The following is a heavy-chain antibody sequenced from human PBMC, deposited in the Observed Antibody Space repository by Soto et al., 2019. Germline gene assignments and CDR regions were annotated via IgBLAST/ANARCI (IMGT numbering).Heavy chain of an antibody. D-gene: IGHD2-2*02. V-gene: IGHV1-2*02. CDR3: ASLSPGYCSSTSCYKNYYYYGMDV. J-gene: IGHJ6*02. CDR2: INPNSGGT. Sequence: ASVKVSCKASGYTFTGYYMHWVRQAPGQGLEWMGWINPNSGGTNYAQKFQGRVTMTRDTSISTAYMELSRLRSDDTAVYYCASLSPGYCSSTSCYKNYYYYGMDVWGQGTTVTAP. CDR1: GYTFTGYY.